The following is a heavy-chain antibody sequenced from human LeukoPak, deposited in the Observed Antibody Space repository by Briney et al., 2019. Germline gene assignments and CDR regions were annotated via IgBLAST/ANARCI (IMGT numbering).Heavy chain of an antibody. V-gene: IGHV4-39*06. J-gene: IGHJ5*02. CDR2: MYYTGNT. CDR3: AKGYTNGVNQEVWLDP. CDR1: GGSISSRSYS. Sequence: SETLSLTCTVSGGSISSRSYSWGWIRQPPGKGLEWIGSMYYTGNTDYNPSLKSRLTMSVDTPKNQFALKLSSVTAADTAVYFCAKGYTNGVNQEVWLDPWGQGTLVTVSS. D-gene: IGHD2-8*01.